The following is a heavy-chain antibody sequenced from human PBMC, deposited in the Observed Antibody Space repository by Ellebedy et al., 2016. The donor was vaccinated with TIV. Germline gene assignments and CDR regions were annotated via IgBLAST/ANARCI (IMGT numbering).Heavy chain of an antibody. CDR3: AREAVMFTIYNY. Sequence: GGSLRLSCSASGFTVSDYWMSWVRQAPGKGLEWVANIKQDGSEIYYVDSVKGRFTISRDNTKSSLYLQMNSLRAEDTAVYYCAREAVMFTIYNYWGQGTLVTVSS. J-gene: IGHJ4*02. D-gene: IGHD3-16*01. CDR1: GFTVSDYW. CDR2: IKQDGSEI. V-gene: IGHV3-7*01.